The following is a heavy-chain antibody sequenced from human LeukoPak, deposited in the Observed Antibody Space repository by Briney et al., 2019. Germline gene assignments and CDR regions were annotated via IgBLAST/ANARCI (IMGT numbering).Heavy chain of an antibody. CDR3: ARGRGLWFGEYGLFDY. J-gene: IGHJ4*02. D-gene: IGHD3-10*01. CDR2: ISGSGGST. V-gene: IGHV3-23*01. CDR1: GFTFSSYA. Sequence: GGSLRLSCAASGFTFSSYAMSWVRQAPGKGLEWVSAISGSGGSTYYADSGKGRFTISRDNSKNTLYLQMNSLRAEDTAVYYCARGRGLWFGEYGLFDYWGQGTLVTVSS.